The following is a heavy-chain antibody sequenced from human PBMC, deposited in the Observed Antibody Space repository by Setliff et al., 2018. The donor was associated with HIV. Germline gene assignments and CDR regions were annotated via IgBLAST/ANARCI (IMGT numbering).Heavy chain of an antibody. D-gene: IGHD6-13*01. CDR3: ASSITTAGTVFDY. CDR1: GDSVSNYSAA. V-gene: IGHV6-1*01. Sequence: SQTLSLTCAISGDSVSNYSAAWNWNRQSPSRGLEWLGRTFHRSKWYSDYAESVRSRITINPDTSKNQLSLQLHSVTPEDTAVYYCASSITTAGTVFDYWGQGTLVTVSS. CDR2: TFHRSKWYS. J-gene: IGHJ4*02.